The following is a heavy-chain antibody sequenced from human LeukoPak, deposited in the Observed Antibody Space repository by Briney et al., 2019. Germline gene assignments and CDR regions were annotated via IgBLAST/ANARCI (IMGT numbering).Heavy chain of an antibody. Sequence: PSETLSLTCTVSGGSISSGDYYWSWIRQPPGKGLEWIGYVYYSGSTYYNPSLKSRVTISVDRSKNQFSLKLSSVTAADTAVYYCARVPYGSGSYYVDYWGQGTLVTVSS. V-gene: IGHV4-30-4*08. CDR1: GGSISSGDYY. J-gene: IGHJ4*02. CDR3: ARVPYGSGSYYVDY. CDR2: VYYSGST. D-gene: IGHD3-10*01.